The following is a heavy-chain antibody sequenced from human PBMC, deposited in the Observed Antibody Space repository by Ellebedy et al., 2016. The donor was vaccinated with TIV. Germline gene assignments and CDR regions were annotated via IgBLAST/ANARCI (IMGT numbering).Heavy chain of an antibody. V-gene: IGHV1-46*01. D-gene: IGHD2-15*01. CDR2: INPSGGGT. J-gene: IGHJ4*02. CDR1: GYTFTSYY. Sequence: AASVKVSCKASGYTFTSYYMHWARQAPGQGLEWMGLINPSGGGTTYAQKFQGRVTMTRDTSTSTVYMELSSLRSEDTAVYYSARDIQDCTGGNCYPDFWGQGTLVTVSS. CDR3: ARDIQDCTGGNCYPDF.